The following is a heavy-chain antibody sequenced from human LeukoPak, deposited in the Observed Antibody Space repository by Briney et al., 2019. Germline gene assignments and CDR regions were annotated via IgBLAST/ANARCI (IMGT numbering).Heavy chain of an antibody. CDR2: ISYSGST. D-gene: IGHD5-24*01. V-gene: IGHV4-59*01. J-gene: IGHJ3*02. Sequence: SETLSLTCTVSGGSISSYYWNWIRQPPGKRLEWIGYISYSGSTNYNPSLKSRVTISVDTSKNQFSLKLSSVTAADTAVYYCASGRDGYTYDAFDIWGQGTMVTVSS. CDR3: ASGRDGYTYDAFDI. CDR1: GGSISSYY.